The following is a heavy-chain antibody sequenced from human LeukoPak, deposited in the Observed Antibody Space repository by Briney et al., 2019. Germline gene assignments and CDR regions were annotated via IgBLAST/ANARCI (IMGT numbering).Heavy chain of an antibody. J-gene: IGHJ4*02. CDR2: ISSSSSYI. D-gene: IGHD4-17*01. Sequence: PGGSLRLSCAASGFTFSSYSMNWVRQAPGKGLEWVSSISSSSSYIYYADSVKGRFTISRDNAKNSLYLQMNSLRAEDTAVYYCARDGSGRFGTTVPNFDYWGQGTLVTVSS. V-gene: IGHV3-21*01. CDR3: ARDGSGRFGTTVPNFDY. CDR1: GFTFSSYS.